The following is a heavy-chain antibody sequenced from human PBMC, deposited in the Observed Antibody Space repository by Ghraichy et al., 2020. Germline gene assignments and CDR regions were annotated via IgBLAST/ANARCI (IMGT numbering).Heavy chain of an antibody. CDR2: IHHIGST. V-gene: IGHV4-38-2*02. D-gene: IGHD2-21*02. CDR3: ARVVYCGGDCYYYFDF. J-gene: IGHJ4*02. Sequence: GSLRLSCIVSGYSISSGYYWGWIRQPPGKGLEWIGGIHHIGSTYNNPSLKSRVTMSVDPSKNQLSLRLTSVTAADTAVYFCARVVYCGGDCYYYFDFWGQGTLVTVSS. CDR1: GYSISSGYY.